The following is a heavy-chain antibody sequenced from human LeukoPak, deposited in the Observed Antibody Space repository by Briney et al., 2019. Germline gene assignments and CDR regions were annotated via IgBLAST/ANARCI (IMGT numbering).Heavy chain of an antibody. CDR2: IYYSGST. D-gene: IGHD3-22*01. V-gene: IGHV4-31*03. Sequence: SQTLSLTCTVSGGSISSGGYYWSWIRQHPGKGLEWIGYIYYSGSTYYNPSLKSRVTISVDTSKNQFSPKLSSVTAADTAVYYCARAILIYDSSGYYSLFFDYWGQGTLVTVSS. CDR3: ARAILIYDSSGYYSLFFDY. J-gene: IGHJ4*02. CDR1: GGSISSGGYY.